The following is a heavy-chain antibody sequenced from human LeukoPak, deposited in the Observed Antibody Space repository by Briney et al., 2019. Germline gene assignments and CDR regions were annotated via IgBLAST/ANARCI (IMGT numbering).Heavy chain of an antibody. V-gene: IGHV3-23*01. Sequence: PGGSWRLSGAASGFTFSSYAMSWFRQAPGKGLEWVSAISGSGGSTYYADSVKGRFTISRDNSKNTLYLQMNSLRAEDTAVYNCAKGPLTEVAGTTWDYWGQGTPVTVSS. CDR3: AKGPLTEVAGTTWDY. J-gene: IGHJ4*02. CDR1: GFTFSSYA. CDR2: ISGSGGST. D-gene: IGHD6-19*01.